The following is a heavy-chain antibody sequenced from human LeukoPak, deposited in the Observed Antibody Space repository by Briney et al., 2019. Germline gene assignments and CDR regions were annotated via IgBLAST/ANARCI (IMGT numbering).Heavy chain of an antibody. J-gene: IGHJ6*02. CDR3: ARGESSGWFDYYYYGMDV. V-gene: IGHV4-30-2*01. CDR1: GGSISSGGYY. D-gene: IGHD6-19*01. Sequence: PSQTLSLTCTVSGGSISSGGYYWSWIRQPPGKGLEWIGEINHSGSTNYNPSLKSRVTISVDTSKNQFSLKLSSVTAADTAVYYCARGESSGWFDYYYYGMDVWGQGTTVTVSS. CDR2: INHSGST.